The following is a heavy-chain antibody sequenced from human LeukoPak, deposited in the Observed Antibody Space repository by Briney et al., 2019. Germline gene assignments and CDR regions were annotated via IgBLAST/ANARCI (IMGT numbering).Heavy chain of an antibody. D-gene: IGHD2-2*01. CDR3: ARRKNQGYCSSTSCYARDACDI. J-gene: IGHJ3*02. V-gene: IGHV5-51*01. CDR2: IYPGDSDT. CDR1: GYSFTSYW. Sequence: LGESLKISCKGSGYSFTSYWSGWVRQMPGKGLEWMGIIYPGDSDTRYSPSFQGQVAISADKSISTAYLQWSSLKASDTAMYYCARRKNQGYCSSTSCYARDACDIWGQGTMVTVSS.